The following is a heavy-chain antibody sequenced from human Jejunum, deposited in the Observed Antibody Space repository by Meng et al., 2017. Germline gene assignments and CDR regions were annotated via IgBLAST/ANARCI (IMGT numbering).Heavy chain of an antibody. CDR3: ARGSTGNYDD. CDR1: GGSISGSY. D-gene: IGHD4-11*01. J-gene: IGHJ4*02. Sequence: QVQESGPGLVKPSETRSLHCTVSGGSISGSYWSWIRQSPGKGLQWIGYIYSSGSTDYNPSLRSRVSMSVDTSRNQFSLELNSVTSADTAVYHCARGSTGNYDDWGQGTLVTVSS. V-gene: IGHV4-59*01. CDR2: IYSSGST.